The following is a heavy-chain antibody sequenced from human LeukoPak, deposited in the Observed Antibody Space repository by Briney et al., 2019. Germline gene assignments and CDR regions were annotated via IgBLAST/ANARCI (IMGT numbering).Heavy chain of an antibody. J-gene: IGHJ4*02. CDR2: INHSGST. CDR3: ARGPDGDQTFDY. CDR1: GGSFSGYY. V-gene: IGHV4-34*01. Sequence: SETLSLTCAVYGGSFSGYYWSWIRQPPGKGLEWIGEINHSGSTNYNPSLKSRVTISVDTSKNQFSLKLSSVTAADTAVYYCARGPDGDQTFDYWGQGTLVTVSS. D-gene: IGHD4-17*01.